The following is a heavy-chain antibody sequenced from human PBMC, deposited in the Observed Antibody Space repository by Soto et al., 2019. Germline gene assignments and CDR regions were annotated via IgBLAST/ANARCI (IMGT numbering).Heavy chain of an antibody. CDR1: GGTFSSYA. Sequence: QVQLVQSGAGGKKPGSSVKVSCKASGGTFSSYAISWVRQAPGQGLEWLGGIIPLFGTADYAEKFQGRVTITADESTSTDYMELRSLRSEDTAVYYCARESRYCSGGNCYFVPGIDYWGQGTMVTVSS. J-gene: IGHJ4*02. V-gene: IGHV1-69*12. CDR2: IIPLFGTA. CDR3: ARESRYCSGGNCYFVPGIDY. D-gene: IGHD2-15*01.